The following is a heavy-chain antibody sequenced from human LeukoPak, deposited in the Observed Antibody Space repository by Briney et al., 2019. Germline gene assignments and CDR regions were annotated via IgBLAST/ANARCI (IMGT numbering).Heavy chain of an antibody. V-gene: IGHV3-64*01. D-gene: IGHD4-23*01. J-gene: IGHJ6*03. CDR2: INSNGGRT. CDR1: GFTFSSYA. CDR3: ARDAEVSHYYYYYMDV. Sequence: GGSLRLSCAASGFTFSSYAMHWVRQAPGKGLEYVSAINSNGGRTYYANSVKGRFTISRDNSKNTLYLQMGSLRAEDMAVYYCARDAEVSHYYYYYMDVWDKGTTVTVSS.